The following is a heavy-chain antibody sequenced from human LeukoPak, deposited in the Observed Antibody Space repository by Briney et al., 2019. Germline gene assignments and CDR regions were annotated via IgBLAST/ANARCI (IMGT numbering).Heavy chain of an antibody. CDR1: GGTFSSYA. Sequence: AASVKVSCKASGGTFSSYAISWVRQAPGQGLEWMGGIIPIFGTANYAQKFQGRVTITADESTSTAYMELSSLRSEDTAVYYRARDLDPRNGMDVWGKGTTVTVSS. D-gene: IGHD1-1*01. CDR2: IIPIFGTA. J-gene: IGHJ6*04. V-gene: IGHV1-69*13. CDR3: ARDLDPRNGMDV.